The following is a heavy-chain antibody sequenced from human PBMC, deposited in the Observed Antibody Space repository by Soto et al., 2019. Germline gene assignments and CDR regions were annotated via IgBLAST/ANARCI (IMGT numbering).Heavy chain of an antibody. CDR1: GFTFSSYA. V-gene: IGHV3-53*04. Sequence: GGSLRLSCAASGFTFSSYAMSWVRQAPGKGLEWVSVIYSGGSTYYADSVKGRFTISRHNSKNTLYLQMNSLRAEDTAVYYCARGPGFAGYGSGSHAFDYWGQGTLVTVSS. CDR2: IYSGGST. CDR3: ARGPGFAGYGSGSHAFDY. J-gene: IGHJ4*02. D-gene: IGHD3-10*01.